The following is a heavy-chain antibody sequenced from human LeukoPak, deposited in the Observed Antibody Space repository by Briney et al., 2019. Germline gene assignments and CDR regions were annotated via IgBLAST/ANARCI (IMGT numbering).Heavy chain of an antibody. CDR3: AGRVPVPSVRGVIQNYYYYGMDV. V-gene: IGHV4-34*01. D-gene: IGHD3-10*01. Sequence: PSETLSLTCAVYGGSFSGYYWSWIRQPPGKGLEWIGEINHSGSTNYNPSLKSRVTISVDTSKSQLSLKLSSVTAADTAVYYCAGRVPVPSVRGVIQNYYYYGMDVWGQGTTVTVSS. CDR1: GGSFSGYY. CDR2: INHSGST. J-gene: IGHJ6*02.